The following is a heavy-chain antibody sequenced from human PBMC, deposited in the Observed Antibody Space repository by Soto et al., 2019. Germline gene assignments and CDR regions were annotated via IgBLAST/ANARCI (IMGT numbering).Heavy chain of an antibody. CDR1: GFTFSSYA. CDR3: AKEALGYCSGGSCYSGGFVDY. Sequence: PGGSLRLSCAASGFTFSSYAMSWVRQAPGKGLEWVSAISGSGGSTYYADSVKGRFTISRDNSKNTLYLQMNSLRAEDTAVYYCAKEALGYCSGGSCYSGGFVDYWGQGTLVTVSS. CDR2: ISGSGGST. V-gene: IGHV3-23*01. J-gene: IGHJ4*02. D-gene: IGHD2-15*01.